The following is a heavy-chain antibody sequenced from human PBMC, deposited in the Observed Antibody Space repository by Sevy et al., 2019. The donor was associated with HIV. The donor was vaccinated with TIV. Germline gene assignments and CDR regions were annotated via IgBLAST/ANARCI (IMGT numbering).Heavy chain of an antibody. CDR3: ARYCSSTTCYLYIDV. V-gene: IGHV3-48*02. J-gene: IGHJ6*03. Sequence: GGSLRLSCAASGFIFNTYAMNWVRQAPGKGLEWVSYISSNSNTIYYADSVKGRFTISRDNAKNSLYLQMNSLRDEDRAVYYCARYCSSTTCYLYIDVWGKGTTVTVSS. CDR2: ISSNSNTI. CDR1: GFIFNTYA. D-gene: IGHD2-2*01.